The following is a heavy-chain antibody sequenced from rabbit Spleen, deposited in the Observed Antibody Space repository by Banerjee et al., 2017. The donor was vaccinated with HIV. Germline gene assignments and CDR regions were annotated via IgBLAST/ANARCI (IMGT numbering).Heavy chain of an antibody. CDR1: GFSFSSSVW. CDR3: AREKSGDYGYDL. V-gene: IGHV1S45*01. J-gene: IGHJ4*01. CDR2: IHIGGGST. D-gene: IGHD6-1*01. Sequence: QEQLEESGGDLVKPEGSLTLTCKAPGFSFSSSVWICGVRQAPGKGLEWIGCIHIGGGSTYYANWAKGRFTISKTSSTTVTLQVTSLTVADTATYFCAREKSGDYGYDLWGPGTLVTVS.